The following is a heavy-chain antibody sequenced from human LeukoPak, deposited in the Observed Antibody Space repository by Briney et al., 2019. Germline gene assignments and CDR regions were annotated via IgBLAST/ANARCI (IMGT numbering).Heavy chain of an antibody. CDR3: AGPGSVGGNSAFDI. V-gene: IGHV4-34*01. CDR2: INHSGST. CDR1: GGSFSGYY. D-gene: IGHD4-23*01. J-gene: IGHJ3*02. Sequence: SETLSLTCAVYGGSFSGYYWSWIRQPPGKGLEWIGEINHSGSTNYNPSLKSRVTISVDTSKNQFSLKLSSVTAADTAVYYCAGPGSVGGNSAFDIWGQGTMVTVSS.